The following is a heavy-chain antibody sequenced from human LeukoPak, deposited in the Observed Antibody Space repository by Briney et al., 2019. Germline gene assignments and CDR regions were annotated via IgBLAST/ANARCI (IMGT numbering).Heavy chain of an antibody. V-gene: IGHV3-74*01. CDR2: IRSDGGAT. CDR1: GFTFGNYG. CDR3: AKSDWFDP. J-gene: IGHJ5*02. Sequence: GGSLRSSVPPPGFTFGNYGLTWLAQAPGKGLVWVSRIRSDGGATTFAESVKGRFTISRDNARNTLYLQINSLRVDDTAVYYCAKSDWFDPCGRGILLTVSS.